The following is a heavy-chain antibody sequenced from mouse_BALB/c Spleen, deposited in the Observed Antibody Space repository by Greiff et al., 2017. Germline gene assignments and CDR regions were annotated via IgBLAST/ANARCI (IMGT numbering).Heavy chain of an antibody. CDR2: ISSGGST. D-gene: IGHD2-3*01. CDR3: ARVYDGYWYFDV. CDR1: GFAFSSYD. V-gene: IGHV5-6-5*01. J-gene: IGHJ1*01. Sequence: EVKLVESGGGLVKPGGSLKLSCAASGFAFSSYDMSWVRQTPEKRLEWVAYISSGGSTYYPDSVKGRFTISRDNARNILYLQMSSLRSEDTAMYYCARVYDGYWYFDVWGAGTTVTVSS.